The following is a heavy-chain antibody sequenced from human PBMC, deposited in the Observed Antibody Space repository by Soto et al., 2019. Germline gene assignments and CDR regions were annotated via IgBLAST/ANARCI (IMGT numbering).Heavy chain of an antibody. Sequence: PSETLSLTCPVSGYSISIGNYWGWIRQPPGKRLEWIGSIYQSGSTYYNPSLRSRATISVDTSKNQFSLKLSSVTAADTAVYYCARMAGPWYFDLWGRGTLVTVSS. CDR2: IYQSGST. CDR1: GYSISIGNY. CDR3: ARMAGPWYFDL. V-gene: IGHV4-38-2*01. J-gene: IGHJ2*01.